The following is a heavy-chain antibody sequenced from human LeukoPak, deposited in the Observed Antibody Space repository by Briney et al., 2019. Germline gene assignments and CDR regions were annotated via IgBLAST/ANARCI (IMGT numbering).Heavy chain of an antibody. Sequence: GGSLRLSCAASGFTFSSYAMHWVRQAPGKGLEWVTFVSSDGRTEYYADSVKGRFTISRDNSKNTVYLQMNSLRDEDTAVYYCAKDRKWLVKHFDYWGQGTLVTVSS. D-gene: IGHD6-19*01. V-gene: IGHV3-30*04. CDR3: AKDRKWLVKHFDY. J-gene: IGHJ4*02. CDR1: GFTFSSYA. CDR2: VSSDGRTE.